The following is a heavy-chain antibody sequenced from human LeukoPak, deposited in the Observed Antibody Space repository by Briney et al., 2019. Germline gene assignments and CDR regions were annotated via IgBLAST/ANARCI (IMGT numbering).Heavy chain of an antibody. CDR3: VRDDSSGWYYFDY. V-gene: IGHV3-7*01. D-gene: IGHD6-19*01. J-gene: IGHJ4*02. CDR2: INQDGSEK. Sequence: GGSLRLSCAAAGFTISRYWMSWVRQPPGKGLEWVANINQDGSEKNYVASVKGRFTISRDNAKNPLFLQMNSRKAEDTAMYYCVRDDSSGWYYFDYWGQGTLVTVSS. CDR1: GFTISRYW.